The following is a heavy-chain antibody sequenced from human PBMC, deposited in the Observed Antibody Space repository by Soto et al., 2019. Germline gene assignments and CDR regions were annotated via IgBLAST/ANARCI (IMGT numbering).Heavy chain of an antibody. Sequence: VQLVQSGAEVKKPGASVKVSCQASGYTFTSYGIAWVRQAPGQDLERMGWFSDYNGDTNYAQRPQGRVNMTTEATTRTVYMELKSLNSDDTAVYYCARDQEYSTSGIYGFDLWGQGTLVPVSA. CDR3: ARDQEYSTSGIYGFDL. V-gene: IGHV1-18*04. J-gene: IGHJ5*02. D-gene: IGHD6-6*01. CDR1: GYTFTSYG. CDR2: FSDYNGDT.